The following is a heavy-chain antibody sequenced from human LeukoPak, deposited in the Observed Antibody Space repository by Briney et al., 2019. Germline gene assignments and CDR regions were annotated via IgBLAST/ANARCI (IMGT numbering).Heavy chain of an antibody. V-gene: IGHV3-64*02. D-gene: IGHD3-3*01. Sequence: GGSLRLSCTASGLTFSSHAMHWVRQAPGKGLEYVSAIVSNGGNTYYADSVRGRFTISRDNSKDTVYLQMGSLRPEDTAVYYCARGGYYAASDIWGQGALVTVSS. CDR3: ARGGYYAASDI. J-gene: IGHJ4*02. CDR2: IVSNGGNT. CDR1: GLTFSSHA.